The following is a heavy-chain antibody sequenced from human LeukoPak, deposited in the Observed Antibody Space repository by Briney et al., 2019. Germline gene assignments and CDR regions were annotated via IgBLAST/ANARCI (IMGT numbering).Heavy chain of an antibody. CDR3: ARAHYDILTGSSRLFDY. CDR2: ISGSGGST. J-gene: IGHJ4*02. V-gene: IGHV3-23*01. CDR1: GFTFSSYA. D-gene: IGHD3-9*01. Sequence: GGCLRLSCAASGFTFSSYAMSWVRQAPGKGLEWVSGISGSGGSTDYADSVKGRFTISRDNAKNSLYLQMNSLRAEDTAVYYCARAHYDILTGSSRLFDYWGQGTLVTVSS.